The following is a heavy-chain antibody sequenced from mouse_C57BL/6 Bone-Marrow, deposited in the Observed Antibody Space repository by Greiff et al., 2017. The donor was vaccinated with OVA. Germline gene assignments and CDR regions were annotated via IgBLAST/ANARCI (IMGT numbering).Heavy chain of an antibody. J-gene: IGHJ3*01. CDR3: ATAQALAWFAY. Sequence: VKLQQPGAELVMPGASVKMSCKASGYTFTSYWMHWVKQRPGQGLEWIGEIDPSDSYTNYNQKFKGKSTLTVDKSSSTAYMQLSSLTSEDSAVYYCATAQALAWFAYWGQGTLVTVSA. CDR1: GYTFTSYW. V-gene: IGHV1-69*01. CDR2: IDPSDSYT. D-gene: IGHD3-2*02.